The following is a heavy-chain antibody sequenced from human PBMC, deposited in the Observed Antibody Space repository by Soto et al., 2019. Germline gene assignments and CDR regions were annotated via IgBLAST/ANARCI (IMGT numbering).Heavy chain of an antibody. J-gene: IGHJ5*02. V-gene: IGHV4-34*01. CDR3: ARGLPPYYDYVWGSHRRGNWFDP. D-gene: IGHD3-16*01. CDR1: GGSFSGYY. Sequence: PSETLSLTCAVYGGSFSGYYWSWIRQPPGKGLEWIGEINHSGSTNYNPSLKSRVTISVDTSKNQFSLKLSSVNAADTAVYYCARGLPPYYDYVWGSHRRGNWFDPWGQGTLVTVSS. CDR2: INHSGST.